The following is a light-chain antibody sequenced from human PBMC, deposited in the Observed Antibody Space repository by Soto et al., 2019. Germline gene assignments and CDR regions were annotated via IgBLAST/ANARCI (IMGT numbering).Light chain of an antibody. Sequence: QSVLTQPPSASGTPGQRVTISCSGSSSNIGSNTVNWYQQLPGTAPKLLIYNNNQRPSVVPDLFSASTSATSASLAISGLQSEDEADYYCAAWNDSLNGLVFGSGTKVTVL. CDR3: AAWNDSLNGLV. V-gene: IGLV1-44*01. CDR1: SSNIGSNT. CDR2: NNN. J-gene: IGLJ1*01.